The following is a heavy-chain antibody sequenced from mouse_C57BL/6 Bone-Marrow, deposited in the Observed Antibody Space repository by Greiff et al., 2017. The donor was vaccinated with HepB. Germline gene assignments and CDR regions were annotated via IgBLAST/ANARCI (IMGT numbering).Heavy chain of an antibody. J-gene: IGHJ3*01. CDR2: ISSGGSYT. CDR3: ARLYNWDEFAY. D-gene: IGHD4-1*01. V-gene: IGHV5-6*02. CDR1: GFTFSSYG. Sequence: EVKLVESGGDLVKPGGSLKLSCAASGFTFSSYGMSWVRQTPDKRLEWVATISSGGSYTYYPDSVKGRFTISRDNAKNTLYLQMSSLKSEDTAMYYCARLYNWDEFAYWGQGTLVTVSA.